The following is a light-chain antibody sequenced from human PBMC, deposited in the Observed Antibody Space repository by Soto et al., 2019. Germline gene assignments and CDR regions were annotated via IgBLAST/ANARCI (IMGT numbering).Light chain of an antibody. Sequence: QSVLTQPASVSGSPGQSITISCTGTSRDVGGYNYVSWYLQHPGKAPKLMIYEVSNRPSGVSNRFSGSKSGNTASLTISGLQAEDEADYYCSSYTSSSPYVFGTGTKVTVL. J-gene: IGLJ1*01. V-gene: IGLV2-14*01. CDR3: SSYTSSSPYV. CDR1: SRDVGGYNY. CDR2: EVS.